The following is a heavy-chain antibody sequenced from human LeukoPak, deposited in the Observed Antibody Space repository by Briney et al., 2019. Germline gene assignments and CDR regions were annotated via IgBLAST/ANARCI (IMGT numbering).Heavy chain of an antibody. V-gene: IGHV3-7*01. D-gene: IGHD3-10*01. J-gene: IGHJ6*03. CDR3: ASGSGSYRTPYYYMDV. CDR2: IKQDGSQ. Sequence: GGSLRLSCAASGFTFSRHWMGWVRQAPGKGLEWVANIKQDGSQYYVDSVKGRFIISRDNAKNSLSLQMNSLRVEDTAVYYCASGSGSYRTPYYYMDVWGTEPTVTASS. CDR1: GFTFSRHW.